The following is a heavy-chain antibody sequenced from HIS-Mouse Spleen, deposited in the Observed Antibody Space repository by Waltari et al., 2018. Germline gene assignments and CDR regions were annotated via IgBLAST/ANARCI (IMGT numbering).Heavy chain of an antibody. J-gene: IGHJ5*02. V-gene: IGHV4-59*01. CDR2: IYYSGST. CDR1: GGSISSYS. CDR3: ARENLAYSSGWYWFDP. Sequence: QVQLQESGPGLVKPSETLSLTCTVAGGSISSYSWNWLRHPPGKGLEWIGYIYYSGSTNYNPSLKSRVTISVDTSKNQFSLKLSSVTAADTAVYYCARENLAYSSGWYWFDPWGQGTLVTVSS. D-gene: IGHD6-19*01.